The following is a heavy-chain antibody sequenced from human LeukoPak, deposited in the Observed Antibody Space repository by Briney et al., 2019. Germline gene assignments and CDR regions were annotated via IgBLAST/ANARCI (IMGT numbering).Heavy chain of an antibody. D-gene: IGHD3-10*01. Sequence: PSETLSLTCTVSGGSISSSRYYWGWIRQPPGKGLEWIGSMYYSGGTYYNPSLKSRVTISVDTSNNQFSLKLSSVTAADTAVYYCAREGSQSFDYWGQGTLVTVSS. CDR1: GGSISSSRYY. V-gene: IGHV4-39*07. CDR3: AREGSQSFDY. CDR2: MYYSGGT. J-gene: IGHJ4*02.